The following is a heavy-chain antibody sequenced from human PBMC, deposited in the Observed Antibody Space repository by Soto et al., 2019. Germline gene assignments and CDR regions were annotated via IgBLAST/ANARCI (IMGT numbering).Heavy chain of an antibody. D-gene: IGHD3-16*01. V-gene: IGHV3-23*01. Sequence: EVQLLQSGGGLVQPGGSLRLSCEASGFNFRDFALSWVRLAPGKGLEWVSTISGSGATTYYTDSVKGRHTISRDSSKNAVFLKMTSLRSEDTAVYYCARRGGFFDYWGQGALVTVSS. CDR3: ARRGGFFDY. CDR1: GFNFRDFA. J-gene: IGHJ4*02. CDR2: ISGSGATT.